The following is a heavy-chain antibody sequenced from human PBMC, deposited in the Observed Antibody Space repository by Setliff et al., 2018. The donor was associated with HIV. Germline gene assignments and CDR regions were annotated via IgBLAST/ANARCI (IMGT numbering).Heavy chain of an antibody. CDR2: ISNTGDHT. CDR3: ASNFRSGYRYFDL. V-gene: IGHV3-64*02. Sequence: LRLSCAASGFAFSNYGMHWVRQAPGKRLEYVSAISNTGDHTYYADSVKGRFTISRDNSKNRLDLQMGSLRAEDMAVYYCASNFRSGYRYFDLWGRGTLVTVSS. J-gene: IGHJ2*01. D-gene: IGHD2-15*01. CDR1: GFAFSNYG.